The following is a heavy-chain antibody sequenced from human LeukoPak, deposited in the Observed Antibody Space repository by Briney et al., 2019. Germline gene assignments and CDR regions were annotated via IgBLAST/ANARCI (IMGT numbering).Heavy chain of an antibody. Sequence: PGGSLRLSCAASGFTFSSSAMHWVRQAPGKGLEWVSVIYSGGSTYYADSVKGRFTISRDNSKNTLYLQMNSLRAEDTAVYYCASLYCTHTTCYYFDYWGQGTLVSVFS. CDR2: IYSGGST. D-gene: IGHD2-2*01. CDR3: ASLYCTHTTCYYFDY. CDR1: GFTFSSSA. J-gene: IGHJ4*02. V-gene: IGHV3-NL1*01.